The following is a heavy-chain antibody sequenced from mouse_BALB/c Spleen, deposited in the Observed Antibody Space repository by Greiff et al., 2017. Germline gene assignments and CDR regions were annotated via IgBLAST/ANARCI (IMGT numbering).Heavy chain of an antibody. CDR1: GFTFSSFG. D-gene: IGHD1-1*02. J-gene: IGHJ2*01. CDR2: ISSGSSTI. V-gene: IGHV5-17*02. Sequence: EVKLMESGGGLVQPGGSRKLSCAASGFTFSSFGMHWVRQAPEKGLEWVAYISSGSSTIYYADTVKGRFTISRDNPKHTLFLQMTSLRSEDTAMYYCARAMDDSDYFDYWGQGTTLTVSS. CDR3: ARAMDDSDYFDY.